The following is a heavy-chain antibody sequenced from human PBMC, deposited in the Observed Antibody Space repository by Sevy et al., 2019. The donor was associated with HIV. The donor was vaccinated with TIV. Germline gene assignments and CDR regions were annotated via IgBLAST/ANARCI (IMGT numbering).Heavy chain of an antibody. CDR2: ISDYNGYT. J-gene: IGHJ6*02. V-gene: IGHV1-18*01. Sequence: ASVNVSCKASGYTFSSYVIGGVRQAPGQGLEGMGWISDYNGYTNYAPKFQGRVTMSTVTSTRTAYMELRSLRSDDTAVYFCAREGYYYRSGTYRPPNYYGMDVWGQGTAVTVSS. CDR1: GYTFSSYV. CDR3: AREGYYYRSGTYRPPNYYGMDV. D-gene: IGHD3-10*01.